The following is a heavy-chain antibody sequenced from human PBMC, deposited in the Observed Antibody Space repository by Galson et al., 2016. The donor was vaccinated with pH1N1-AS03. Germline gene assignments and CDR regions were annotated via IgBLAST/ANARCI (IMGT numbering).Heavy chain of an antibody. CDR2: ISTYNGNT. J-gene: IGHJ6*03. CDR1: DYTFTNYG. D-gene: IGHD6-6*01. CDR3: ARDYSTSSQYYYYYMDV. V-gene: IGHV1-18*01. Sequence: SVKVSCKASDYTFTNYGISWVRQAPGQGLEWMGWISTYNGNTNYAQKFQGRVTMTTDTSTSTAYMELRSLRSDDTAVYYCARDYSTSSQYYYYYMDVWGKGTPVTVFS.